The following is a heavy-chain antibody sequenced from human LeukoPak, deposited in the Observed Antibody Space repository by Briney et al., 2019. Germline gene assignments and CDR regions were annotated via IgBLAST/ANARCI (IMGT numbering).Heavy chain of an antibody. CDR1: GVTFGRFG. J-gene: IGHJ4*02. D-gene: IGHD5-18*01. CDR2: IWYDGSNK. CDR3: ARDGYSYGSIDY. V-gene: IGHV3-33*07. Sequence: PGRSMRLAWAASGVTFGRFGMDWVGQAAGKGLEWVAVIWYDGSNKYYADSVKGRFTPSRDNSQNTLYLQMNSLRVEDTAVYYCARDGYSYGSIDYWGQGTLVTVSS.